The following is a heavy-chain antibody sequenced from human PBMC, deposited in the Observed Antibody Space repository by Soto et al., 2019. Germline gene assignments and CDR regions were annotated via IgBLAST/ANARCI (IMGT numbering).Heavy chain of an antibody. CDR3: ARDLGLGDFWSGYYRYYYYGMDV. CDR1: GFTFSSYG. D-gene: IGHD3-3*01. J-gene: IGHJ6*02. V-gene: IGHV3-33*01. CDR2: IWYDGSNK. Sequence: SLRLSCAASGFTFSSYGMHWVRQAPGKGLEWVAVIWYDGSNKYYADSVKGRFTISRDNSKNTLYLQMNSLRAEDTAVYYCARDLGLGDFWSGYYRYYYYGMDVWGQGTTVTVSS.